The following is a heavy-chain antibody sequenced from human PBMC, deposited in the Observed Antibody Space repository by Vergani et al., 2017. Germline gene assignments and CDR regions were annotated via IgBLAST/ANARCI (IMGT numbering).Heavy chain of an antibody. CDR2: MNPNSGNT. Sequence: QVQLVQSGAEVKKPGASVKVSCKASGYTFTSYDINWVRQATGQGLEWMGWMNPNSGNTGYAQKFQGRVTMTRNTSISTAYMELSSLRSEDTAVYYCAKGVGNDCGGKNYGGYYYYMDVWGKGTTVTVSS. CDR3: AKGVGNDCGGKNYGGYYYYMDV. D-gene: IGHD4-23*01. V-gene: IGHV1-8*01. J-gene: IGHJ6*03. CDR1: GYTFTSYD.